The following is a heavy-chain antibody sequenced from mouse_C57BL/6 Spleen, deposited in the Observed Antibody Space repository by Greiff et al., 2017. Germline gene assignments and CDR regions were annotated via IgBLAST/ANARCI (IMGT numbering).Heavy chain of an antibody. Sequence: VQLQQSGTELVKPGASVKLSCKASGYTFTSYWMHWVKQRPGQGLEWIGMIYPGNGGTNYNEKFKSKATLTADKSSSTAYMQLSSLTSEDSAVYCGARRAYGSGYAIAYWGQGTSVTVSA. CDR2: IYPGNGGT. V-gene: IGHV1-53*01. J-gene: IGHJ4*01. CDR1: GYTFTSYW. D-gene: IGHD1-1*01. CDR3: ARRAYGSGYAIAY.